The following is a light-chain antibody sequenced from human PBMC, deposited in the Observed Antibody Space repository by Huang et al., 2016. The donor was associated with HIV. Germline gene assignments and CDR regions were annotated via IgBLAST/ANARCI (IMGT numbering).Light chain of an antibody. J-gene: IGKJ2*01. V-gene: IGKV3-15*01. CDR3: QQYDNWPMYT. CDR2: GAS. Sequence: EIVMTQSPATLSVSPGESATLSCRASQSLSSNLAWYQQKPGQAPRLLIYGASTRATGIPARFSVSGSWTEFTLTISSLQSEDFAVYYCQQYDNWPMYTFGQGTKLEI. CDR1: QSLSSN.